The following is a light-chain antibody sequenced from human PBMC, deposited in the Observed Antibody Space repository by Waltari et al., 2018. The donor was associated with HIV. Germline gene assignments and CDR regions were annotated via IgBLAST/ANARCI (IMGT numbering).Light chain of an antibody. Sequence: QSALTQPRSASGSPGQSVTNSCTGPNSDVGGYTWLTCYQQHPGQVPKLMVYDVSKRPSGVPDRFSASKSDNTAYLTIAGLQADDEGDYYCCSYVGNFTWVFGGGTILTVL. CDR1: NSDVGGYTW. CDR2: DVS. CDR3: CSYVGNFTWV. J-gene: IGLJ3*02. V-gene: IGLV2-11*01.